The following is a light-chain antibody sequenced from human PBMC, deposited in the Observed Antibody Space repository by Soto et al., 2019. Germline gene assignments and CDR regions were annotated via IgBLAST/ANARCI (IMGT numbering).Light chain of an antibody. V-gene: IGKV3-20*01. CDR1: QSVSNNY. Sequence: EIVLTQSPGTLSLSPGERATLSCSASQSVSNNYLAWYQQKPGQAPRLLIYGASTRVTGIPARFSGSGSGTDFTLTISRLEPEDFAVYYCQQYGSSPITFGQGTRLEIK. CDR2: GAS. CDR3: QQYGSSPIT. J-gene: IGKJ5*01.